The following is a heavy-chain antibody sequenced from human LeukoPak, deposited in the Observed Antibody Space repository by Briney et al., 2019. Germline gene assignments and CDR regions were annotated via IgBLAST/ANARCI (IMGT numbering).Heavy chain of an antibody. V-gene: IGHV4-59*10. Sequence: PSETLSLTCAVYGGSFSGYYWSWIRQPAGKGLEWIGRIYTSGSTNYNPSLKSRVTMSVDTSKNQFSLKLSSVTAADTAVYYCASGHLLEWLSPHYYYMDVWGKGTTVTVSS. CDR3: ASGHLLEWLSPHYYYMDV. CDR2: IYTSGST. CDR1: GGSFSGYY. J-gene: IGHJ6*03. D-gene: IGHD3-3*01.